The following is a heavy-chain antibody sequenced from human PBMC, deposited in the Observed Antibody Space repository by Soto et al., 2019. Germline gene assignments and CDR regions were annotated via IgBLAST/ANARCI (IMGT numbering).Heavy chain of an antibody. CDR1: GGSFSGYY. V-gene: IGHV4-34*01. J-gene: IGHJ5*02. CDR2: INHSGST. Sequence: QVQLQQWGAGLLKPSETLSLTCAVYGGSFSGYYWSWIRQPPGKGLEWIGEINHSGSTNYNPSLKIRVTISVDTSKNQFSLKLSSVTAAGSAVYYCARGRMQWSIGGGWFDPWGQGTLVTVSS. D-gene: IGHD6-19*01. CDR3: ARGRMQWSIGGGWFDP.